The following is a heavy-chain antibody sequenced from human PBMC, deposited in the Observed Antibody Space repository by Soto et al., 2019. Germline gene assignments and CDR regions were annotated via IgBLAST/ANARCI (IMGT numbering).Heavy chain of an antibody. D-gene: IGHD6-13*01. V-gene: IGHV1-69*12. CDR3: ASWLKVAGIGVNYYSGMDV. Sequence: QVQLVQSGTEVKKPGSSVKVSCKASGGTFSNYAFSWVRQAPGQGLEWLGGIMPIFGRADYAQKFRGRVTITADESTTTAPMELSSLRSVDTAVYYCASWLKVAGIGVNYYSGMDVWGQGTTVTVSS. J-gene: IGHJ6*02. CDR1: GGTFSNYA. CDR2: IMPIFGRA.